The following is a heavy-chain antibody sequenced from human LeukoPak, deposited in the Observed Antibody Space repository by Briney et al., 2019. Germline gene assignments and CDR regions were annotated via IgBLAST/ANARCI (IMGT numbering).Heavy chain of an antibody. CDR1: GGSISSYY. D-gene: IGHD3-22*01. V-gene: IGHV4-59*01. J-gene: IGHJ5*02. CDR3: ARVVGFYDSSAFDL. Sequence: SETLSLTCTVSGGSISSYYWSWIRQPPGKGLEWIGYVYYTGSTNYNPSLNSRVTMSIDTSKNQFSLRLSSVTAADTAVYYCARVVGFYDSSAFDLWGQGTLVTVSS. CDR2: VYYTGST.